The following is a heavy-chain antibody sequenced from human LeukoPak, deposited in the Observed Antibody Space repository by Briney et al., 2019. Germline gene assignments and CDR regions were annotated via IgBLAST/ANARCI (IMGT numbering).Heavy chain of an antibody. D-gene: IGHD3-9*01. CDR1: GGSISGYY. CDR2: IYYSGST. V-gene: IGHV4-59*08. J-gene: IGHJ4*02. Sequence: SETLSLTCIVSGGSISGYYWSWIRQPPGKGLEWIGYIYYSGSTNYNPSLKSRVTISVDKSKNQFSLKLSSVTAADTAVYYCARLGGAIMTGFDYWGQGTLVTVSS. CDR3: ARLGGAIMTGFDY.